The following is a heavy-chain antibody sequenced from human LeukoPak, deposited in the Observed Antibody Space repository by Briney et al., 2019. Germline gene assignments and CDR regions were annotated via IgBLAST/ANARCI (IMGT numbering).Heavy chain of an antibody. CDR3: ARRANMFRGLNWFDP. CDR1: GGSFSGYS. Sequence: SETLSLTCAVYGGSFSGYSWSWIRQSPGKGLEWIGEIDDSGSTHYSPSLRSRVTISLDKSNNNFYLKLTSVSAADTAVYYCARRANMFRGLNWFDPWGQGTLVTVSS. J-gene: IGHJ5*02. V-gene: IGHV4-34*01. D-gene: IGHD3-10*01. CDR2: IDDSGST.